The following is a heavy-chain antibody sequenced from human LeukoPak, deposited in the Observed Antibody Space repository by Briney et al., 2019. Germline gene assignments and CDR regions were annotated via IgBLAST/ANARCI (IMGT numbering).Heavy chain of an antibody. CDR2: IDPNSGGT. V-gene: IGHV1-2*02. CDR1: GYTFTGYY. CDR3: ARNYDGACDY. D-gene: IGHD4-23*01. J-gene: IGHJ4*02. Sequence: ASVKVSCKASGYTFTGYYMHWVRQAPGQGLEWMGWIDPNSGGTDYAQKFQGRVTMTRDTSISTAYMELSRLSSDDTAVYYCARNYDGACDYWGQGTLVTVSS.